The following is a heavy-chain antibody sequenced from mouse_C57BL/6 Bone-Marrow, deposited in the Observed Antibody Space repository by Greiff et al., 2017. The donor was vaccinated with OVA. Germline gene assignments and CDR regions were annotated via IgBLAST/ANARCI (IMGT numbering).Heavy chain of an antibody. J-gene: IGHJ1*03. CDR1: GFNIKDDY. V-gene: IGHV14-4*01. Sequence: VQLQQSGAELVRPGASVKLSCTASGFNIKDDYLHWVKQRPEQGLEWIGWIDPENGDTEYASKFQGKATITADTSSNTAYLQHSSLTSEDTAVYYCTTGSNSWYFDVWGTGTTVTVSS. D-gene: IGHD2-5*01. CDR3: TTGSNSWYFDV. CDR2: IDPENGDT.